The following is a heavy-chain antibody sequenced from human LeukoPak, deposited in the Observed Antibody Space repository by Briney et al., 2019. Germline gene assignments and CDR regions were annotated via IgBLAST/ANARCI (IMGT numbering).Heavy chain of an antibody. V-gene: IGHV3-23*01. CDR3: VATRVCGGVLLRPNCLYFEN. D-gene: IGHD3-10*01. J-gene: IGHJ4*02. CDR2: IDYSGGNT. Sequence: GGSLRLSCAASGFTFNNYVMSWVRQAPGKGLEWVSGIDYSGGNTNYADSVLGRFTVSRDNSKNTLYLQMNSLRAEDTAVYYCVATRVCGGVLLRPNCLYFENWGQGTLVTVSS. CDR1: GFTFNNYV.